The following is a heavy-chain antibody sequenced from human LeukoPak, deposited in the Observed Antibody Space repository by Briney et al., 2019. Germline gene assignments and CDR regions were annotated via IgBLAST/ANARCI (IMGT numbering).Heavy chain of an antibody. J-gene: IGHJ5*02. V-gene: IGHV3-23*01. CDR1: GFTFNSYA. Sequence: GGSLRLSCAGFGFTFNSYAMTWVRQAPGKGLKWISGISGSGGTTYYADSVKGRFTISRDNFNNTLYLQMNSMRVEDTALYFCAKGVVDYYDSSGYYPSDLWGQGTLVTISS. D-gene: IGHD3-22*01. CDR3: AKGVVDYYDSSGYYPSDL. CDR2: ISGSGGTT.